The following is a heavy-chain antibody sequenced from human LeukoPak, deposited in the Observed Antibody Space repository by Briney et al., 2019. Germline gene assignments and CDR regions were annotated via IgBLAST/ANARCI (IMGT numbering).Heavy chain of an antibody. CDR2: INPSGGST. D-gene: IGHD6-19*01. V-gene: IGHV1-46*01. Sequence: ASVTVSCKASGYTFTSYYMHWVRQAPGQGLEWMGIINPSGGSTSYAQKFQGRVTMTRDMSTSTVYMELSSLRSEDTAVYYCARDPDRPLGGWFPHGAFDIWGQGTMVTVSS. CDR3: ARDPDRPLGGWFPHGAFDI. J-gene: IGHJ3*02. CDR1: GYTFTSYY.